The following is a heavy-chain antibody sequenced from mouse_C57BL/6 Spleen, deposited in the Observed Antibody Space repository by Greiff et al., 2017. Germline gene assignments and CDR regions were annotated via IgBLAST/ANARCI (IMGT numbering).Heavy chain of an antibody. CDR1: GYAFSSSW. V-gene: IGHV1-82*01. J-gene: IGHJ4*01. Sequence: VHLVESGPELVKPGASVKISCKASGYAFSSSWMNWVKQRPGKGLEWIGRIYPGDGDTNYNGKFKGKATLTADKSSSTAYMQLSSLTSEDAAVYFCARLERDGAMDYWGQGTSVTVSS. CDR3: ARLERDGAMDY. D-gene: IGHD3-3*01. CDR2: IYPGDGDT.